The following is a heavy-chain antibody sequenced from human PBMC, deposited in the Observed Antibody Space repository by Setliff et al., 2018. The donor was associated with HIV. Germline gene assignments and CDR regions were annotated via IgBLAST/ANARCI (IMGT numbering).Heavy chain of an antibody. V-gene: IGHV4-39*07. D-gene: IGHD6-19*01. CDR3: ASHIAVGPLGYFDY. CDR1: GASLISGGYY. Sequence: SETLSLTCTTSGASLISGGYYWCWIRQAPGKGLEGIVIFYSGGSTYYNPSLKSRVTISVDTSKNQYSQKLTSVTAADTAVYYCASHIAVGPLGYFDYWGQGTPVTVSS. CDR2: FYSGGST. J-gene: IGHJ4*02.